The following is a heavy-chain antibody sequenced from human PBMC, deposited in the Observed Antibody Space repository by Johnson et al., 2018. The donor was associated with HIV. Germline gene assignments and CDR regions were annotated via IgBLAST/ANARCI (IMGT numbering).Heavy chain of an antibody. CDR3: ARAISAFGGVSAFDI. V-gene: IGHV3-30-3*01. J-gene: IGHJ3*02. Sequence: QVQLVESGGGVVQPGGSLTLSCADSGFTFSIYAMHWVRQAPGEALEWVAAISYDGSHKYHAASLTRRFTISRDNSKNTLYLHMNSLRTEDTAVFYCARAISAFGGVSAFDIWGQGTMVTVSS. D-gene: IGHD3-10*01. CDR2: ISYDGSHK. CDR1: GFTFSIYA.